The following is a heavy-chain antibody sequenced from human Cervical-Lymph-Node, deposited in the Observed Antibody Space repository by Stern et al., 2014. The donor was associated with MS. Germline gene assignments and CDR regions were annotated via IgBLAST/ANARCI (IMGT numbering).Heavy chain of an antibody. CDR1: GDTFINFG. D-gene: IGHD1-1*01. CDR2: FIPLFGTT. J-gene: IGHJ6*02. V-gene: IGHV1-69*01. Sequence: QVQLLQPGADVKKPGSSVKVSCTASGDTFINFGISWVRQAPGQGLEWMGGFIPLFGTTEYAQKFQGRVTISADESATTVYMELSGLRSEDTAVYYCARDNDDNGMDVWGQGTTVTVTS. CDR3: ARDNDDNGMDV.